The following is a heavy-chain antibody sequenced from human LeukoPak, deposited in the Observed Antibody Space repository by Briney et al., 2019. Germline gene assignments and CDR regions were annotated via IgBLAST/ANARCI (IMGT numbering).Heavy chain of an antibody. J-gene: IGHJ4*02. D-gene: IGHD6-13*01. CDR2: INPNSGGT. V-gene: IGHV1-2*02. CDR1: GYTFTGYY. CDR3: AYYSSSWIGTDY. Sequence: ASVKVSCKASGYTFTGYYMHWVRQAPGQGLEWMGWINPNSGGTNYAQKFQGRVTMTRDTSISTAYMELSRLRSDDTAVYYCAYYSSSWIGTDYWGQGTLATVSS.